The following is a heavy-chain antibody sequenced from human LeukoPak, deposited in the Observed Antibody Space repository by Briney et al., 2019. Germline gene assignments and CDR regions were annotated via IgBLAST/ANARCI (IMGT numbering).Heavy chain of an antibody. CDR1: AFTVSNYW. J-gene: IGHJ4*02. D-gene: IGHD5-12*01. CDR2: INQDGRKE. Sequence: GVSVRLLCSPSAFTVSNYWVNWVREAPGQGLEGVAHINQDGRKEYYMDSVKARFNSPSDNAQKPLSLQMNSLRAEHKAGEHGVRDGGVSRYELLDYSVQGTLATVSS. CDR3: VRDGGVSRYELLDY. V-gene: IGHV3-7*01.